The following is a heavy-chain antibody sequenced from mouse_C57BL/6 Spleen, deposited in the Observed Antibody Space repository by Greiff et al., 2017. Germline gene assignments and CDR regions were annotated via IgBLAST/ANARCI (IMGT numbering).Heavy chain of an antibody. V-gene: IGHV1-82*01. CDR1: GYAFSSSW. J-gene: IGHJ2*01. CDR3: ARCGDVDYFDY. Sequence: VQLQQSGPELVKPGASVKISCKASGYAFSSSWMNWVKQRPGKGLEWIGRIYPGDGDTNYNGKFKGKATLTADKSSSTAYMQLSSLTSEDSAVYFCARCGDVDYFDYWGQGTTLTVSS. CDR2: IYPGDGDT.